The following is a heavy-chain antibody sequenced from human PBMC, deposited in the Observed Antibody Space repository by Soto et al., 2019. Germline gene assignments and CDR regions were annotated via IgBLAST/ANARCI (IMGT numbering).Heavy chain of an antibody. D-gene: IGHD6-19*01. CDR3: VRGHSSYWVNWFDP. J-gene: IGHJ5*02. Sequence: PGGSLRLSCAASGFTFSTYWMHWVRQVPGEGPVWVSRINTDGSITTYADSVKGRFTIFRDNAKDTLDLQMDSLRADDTAVYYCVRGHSSYWVNWFDPWGQGTLVTVSS. CDR2: INTDGSIT. CDR1: GFTFSTYW. V-gene: IGHV3-74*01.